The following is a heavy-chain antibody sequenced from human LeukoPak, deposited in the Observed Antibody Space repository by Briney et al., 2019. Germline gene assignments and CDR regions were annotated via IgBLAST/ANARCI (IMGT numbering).Heavy chain of an antibody. CDR2: ISGSGGST. D-gene: IGHD3-10*01. CDR3: AGRGSGSYFDF. J-gene: IGHJ4*02. V-gene: IGHV3-23*01. Sequence: SGGSLRLSCSASGFTFSTYGMNWVRQAPGKGLEWVSAISGSGGSTYYADSVKGRFTISRDNSKNTLYLQMNSLRAEDTAVYYCAGRGSGSYFDFWGQGTLVTVSS. CDR1: GFTFSTYG.